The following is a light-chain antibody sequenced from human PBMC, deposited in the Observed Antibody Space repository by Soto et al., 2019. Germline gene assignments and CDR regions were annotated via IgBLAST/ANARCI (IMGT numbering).Light chain of an antibody. CDR2: AAS. J-gene: IGKJ2*01. Sequence: DIQMTQSPSSLSASVGDRVTITCRASQIINNYVNWYQQKPGEAPKLLIYAASSLQSGVPSRFSGSGSGTTFTLTISSLQPEGFAAYYCQQTYSLPDTFGQGTKLEI. CDR1: QIINNY. CDR3: QQTYSLPDT. V-gene: IGKV1-39*01.